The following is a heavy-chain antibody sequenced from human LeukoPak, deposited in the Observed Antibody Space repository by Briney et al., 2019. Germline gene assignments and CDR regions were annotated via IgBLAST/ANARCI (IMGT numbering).Heavy chain of an antibody. V-gene: IGHV1-18*01. D-gene: IGHD1-7*01. CDR1: GYDFTTHG. CDR3: ARRNYGKLHFDY. Sequence: ASVTVSCKTSGYDFTTHGIGWVRQAPGQGLEWVGWISTYNGNTNYAQKLQGRVTLTTDTSTSTAYMELRNLRSDDTATYFCARRNYGKLHFDYWGQGTLVTVSS. CDR2: ISTYNGNT. J-gene: IGHJ4*02.